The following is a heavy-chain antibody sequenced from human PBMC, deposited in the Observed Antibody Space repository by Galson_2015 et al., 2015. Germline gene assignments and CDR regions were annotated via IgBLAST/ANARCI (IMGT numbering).Heavy chain of an antibody. CDR3: ARGIYSSSWYPWGY. Sequence: ETLSLTCTVSGGSISSYYWSWIRQPPGKGLEWIGYIYYSGSTNYNPSLKSRVTISVDTSKNQFSLQLSSVTAADTAVYYCARGIYSSSWYPWGYWGQGTLVTVSS. CDR2: IYYSGST. J-gene: IGHJ4*02. CDR1: GGSISSYY. V-gene: IGHV4-59*01. D-gene: IGHD6-13*01.